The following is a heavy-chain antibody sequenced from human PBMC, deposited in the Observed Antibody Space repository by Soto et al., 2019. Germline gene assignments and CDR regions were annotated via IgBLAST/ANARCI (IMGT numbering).Heavy chain of an antibody. CDR2: ISYDGSNK. CDR1: GFTFSSYG. D-gene: IGHD2-2*01. V-gene: IGHV3-30*18. Sequence: QVQLVESGGGVVQPGRSLRLSCEASGFTFSSYGMHWVRQAPGKGLEWGAVISYDGSNKYYADSVKGRFTISRDNSKNTLQLQRNIRTAEDTDVYYCAQDPEECISTSCYHFDYWGQGTLVTVSS. CDR3: AQDPEECISTSCYHFDY. J-gene: IGHJ4*02.